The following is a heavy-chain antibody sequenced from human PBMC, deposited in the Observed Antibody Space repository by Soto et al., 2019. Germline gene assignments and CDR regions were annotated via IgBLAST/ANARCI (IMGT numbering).Heavy chain of an antibody. D-gene: IGHD6-19*01. CDR3: ARDGNSSGSKKTALSYYYYGMDV. CDR1: GFTVSSNY. V-gene: IGHV3-53*04. J-gene: IGHJ6*02. Sequence: EVQLVESGGGLVQPGGSLRLSCAASGFTVSSNYMSWVRQAPGKGLEWVSVIYSGGSTYYADSVKGRFTISRHNSKNTLYLQMNSLRAEDTAVYYCARDGNSSGSKKTALSYYYYGMDVWGQGTTVTVSS. CDR2: IYSGGST.